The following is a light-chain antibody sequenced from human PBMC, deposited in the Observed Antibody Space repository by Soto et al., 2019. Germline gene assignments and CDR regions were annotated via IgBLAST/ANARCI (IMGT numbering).Light chain of an antibody. V-gene: IGLV2-14*01. J-gene: IGLJ1*01. CDR2: DVS. Sequence: QSALTQPASVSGSPGQSITISCTGTSSDIGGYNSVSWYQQYPGKDPKFIIYDVSNRPSGVSNRYSGSKSGNTASLTISGLQAEDEADSYCSSYTSSSPRVFGTGTKLTVL. CDR1: SSDIGGYNS. CDR3: SSYTSSSPRV.